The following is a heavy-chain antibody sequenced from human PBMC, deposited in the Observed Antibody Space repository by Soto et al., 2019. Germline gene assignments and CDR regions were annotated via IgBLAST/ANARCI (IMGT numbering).Heavy chain of an antibody. CDR2: VSSSGTTI. D-gene: IGHD6-6*01. CDR1: GFTFSDYD. V-gene: IGHV3-11*01. CDR3: ARMGPRAARPSY. J-gene: IGHJ4*02. Sequence: QVQMVESGGGLVKPGGSLRLSCAASGFTFSDYDMSWIRQAPGKGLAWVSFVSSSGTTIYYADSVKGRFTISRDNAKNSLYLQMNSLRAEDTAVYYCARMGPRAARPSYWGQGTLVTVSS.